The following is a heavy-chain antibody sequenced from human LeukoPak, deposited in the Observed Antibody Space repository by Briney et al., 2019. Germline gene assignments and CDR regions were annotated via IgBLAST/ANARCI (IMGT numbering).Heavy chain of an antibody. Sequence: VASVKVSCKASGYTFTSYGISWVRQAPGQGLEWMGWISAYNGNTNYAQKLQGRVTMTTDTSTSTAYMELRSLRSDDTAVYYCARDLATKASNDAFDIWGQGTMVTVSS. CDR3: ARDLATKASNDAFDI. CDR1: GYTFTSYG. J-gene: IGHJ3*02. CDR2: ISAYNGNT. V-gene: IGHV1-18*01. D-gene: IGHD1-26*01.